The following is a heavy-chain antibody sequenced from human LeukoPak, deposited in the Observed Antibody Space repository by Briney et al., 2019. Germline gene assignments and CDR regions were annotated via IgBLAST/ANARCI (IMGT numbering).Heavy chain of an antibody. J-gene: IGHJ5*02. CDR2: MNPNSGNT. D-gene: IGHD3-10*01. Sequence: GASVKVSCKASGYTFTSYDINWVRQATGQGLEWMGWMNPNSGNTGYAQKFQGRVTMTRNTSISTAYMELSSLRSGDTAVYYCARGERGIPSPSLDLWGQGTLVTVSS. CDR1: GYTFTSYD. V-gene: IGHV1-8*01. CDR3: ARGERGIPSPSLDL.